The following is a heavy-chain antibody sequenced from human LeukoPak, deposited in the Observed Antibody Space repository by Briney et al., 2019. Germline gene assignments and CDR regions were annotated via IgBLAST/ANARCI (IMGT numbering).Heavy chain of an antibody. CDR1: GLTFSSHW. CDR2: ITNDGSST. Sequence: GGSLRLSCAASGLTFSSHWMHWVRQAPGKGLVWVSRITNDGSSTTYADSVKGRFIISRDNAKNSLFLQMNSLRAEDTAVYYCGRGWPGYTSPLDYWGQGILVAVSS. J-gene: IGHJ4*02. CDR3: GRGWPGYTSPLDY. V-gene: IGHV3-74*01. D-gene: IGHD5-12*01.